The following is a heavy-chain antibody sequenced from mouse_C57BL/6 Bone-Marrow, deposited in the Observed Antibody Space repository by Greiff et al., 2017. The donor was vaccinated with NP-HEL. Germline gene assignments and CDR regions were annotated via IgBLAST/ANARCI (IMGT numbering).Heavy chain of an antibody. J-gene: IGHJ4*01. V-gene: IGHV5-4*01. CDR3: AREDYSNLYAMDY. CDR1: GFTFSSYA. Sequence: DVKLVESGGGLVKPGGSLKLSCAASGFTFSSYAMSWVRQTPEKRLEWVATISDGGSYTYYPDNVKGRFTISRDNAKNNLYLQMRHLKSEDTAMYYCAREDYSNLYAMDYWGQGTSVTVSS. D-gene: IGHD2-5*01. CDR2: ISDGGSYT.